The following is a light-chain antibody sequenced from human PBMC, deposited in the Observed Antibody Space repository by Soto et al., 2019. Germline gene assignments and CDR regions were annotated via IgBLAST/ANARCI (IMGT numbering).Light chain of an antibody. J-gene: IGKJ4*01. CDR1: QTVTNF. V-gene: IGKV3-11*01. Sequence: EIVLTQSPATLSLSPGDRATLSCRASQTVTNFLAWYQQKPGQAPGLLIYDVSTRATGVPARFTGSGSGTDFTLTISSLDPEDVAVYYCQQRSNWPLTFGGGTKVEI. CDR3: QQRSNWPLT. CDR2: DVS.